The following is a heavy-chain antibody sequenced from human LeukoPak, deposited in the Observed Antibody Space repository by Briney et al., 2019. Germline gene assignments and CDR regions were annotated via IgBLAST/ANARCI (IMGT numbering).Heavy chain of an antibody. CDR1: GFTFSSLW. CDR3: TRDRQGPNQYHMDV. Sequence: GGSLRLSCAASGFTFSSLWMSWVRQAPGRGPEWVANINQDGGTTYYVASVKGRFTISRDNAKNSLSLQMSSLRAEDTAVYYCTRDRQGPNQYHMDVWGKGTTVTVSS. J-gene: IGHJ6*03. V-gene: IGHV3-7*01. CDR2: INQDGGTT.